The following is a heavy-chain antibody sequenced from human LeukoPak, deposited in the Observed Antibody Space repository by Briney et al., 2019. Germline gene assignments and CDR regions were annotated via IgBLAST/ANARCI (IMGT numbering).Heavy chain of an antibody. J-gene: IGHJ4*02. CDR2: ISGSGGST. V-gene: IGHV3-23*01. CDR3: AKGNWRYFDY. CDR1: GFTFSTYV. D-gene: IGHD1-1*01. Sequence: PGGSLRLSRAASGFTFSTYVMSLVRQAPGKGLEWVSAISGSGGSTYYADSVKGRFTISRDNSKNTLYLQMNSLGADDTAVYYCAKGNWRYFDYWGQGTLVTVSS.